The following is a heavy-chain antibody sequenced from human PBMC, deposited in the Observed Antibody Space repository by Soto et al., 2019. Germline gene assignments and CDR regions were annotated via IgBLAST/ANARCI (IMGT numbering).Heavy chain of an antibody. J-gene: IGHJ4*02. V-gene: IGHV3-23*01. CDR2: ISGIGGNRT. Sequence: GALRLSCAACGLTFSTSAMRWVRQAPGKGLEWVSAISGIGGNRTFYGDSVKGRFTISRDNSKNTLYMEMSSLGAEDTAVYYCAKGGGSCCFNGWGQGTLVT. CDR1: GLTFSTSA. D-gene: IGHD2-15*01. CDR3: AKGGGSCCFNG.